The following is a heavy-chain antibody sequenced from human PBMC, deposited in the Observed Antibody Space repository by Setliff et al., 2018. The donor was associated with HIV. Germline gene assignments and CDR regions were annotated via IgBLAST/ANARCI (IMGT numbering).Heavy chain of an antibody. Sequence: GASVKVSCKASGYTFTSYAMHWVRQAPGQGLEWMGWINTGNGNTKYSQKFQDRVTITRDTSANTGYMELSGLRSEDTAVYYCARDRVPKRGYTYREPDFDSWGQGTLVTVS. CDR3: ARDRVPKRGYTYREPDFDS. D-gene: IGHD5-12*01. CDR1: GYTFTSYA. J-gene: IGHJ5*01. CDR2: INTGNGNT. V-gene: IGHV1-3*04.